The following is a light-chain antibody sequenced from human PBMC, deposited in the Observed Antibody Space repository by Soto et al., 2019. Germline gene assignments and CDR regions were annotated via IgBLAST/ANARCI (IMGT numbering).Light chain of an antibody. CDR2: EVS. J-gene: IGLJ3*02. V-gene: IGLV2-23*02. Sequence: QSVLTQPASVSGSPGQSITISCTGTSSDVGSYNLVSWYQQHPGKAPKLMIYEVSKRPSGVSNRFSGSKSGNTASLTISGLQAEDEADYYCSSYAGSSTSNVFGGGTKLTVL. CDR1: SSDVGSYNL. CDR3: SSYAGSSTSNV.